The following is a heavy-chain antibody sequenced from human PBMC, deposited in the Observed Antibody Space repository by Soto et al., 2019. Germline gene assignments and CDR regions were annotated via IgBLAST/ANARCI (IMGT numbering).Heavy chain of an antibody. CDR3: ARHVVAGPEWFDP. J-gene: IGHJ5*02. CDR2: ISPYNGNT. V-gene: IGHV1-18*01. D-gene: IGHD6-19*01. Sequence: ASVKVSCKASGYTFTNYGISWVRQAPGQGLEWMGWISPYNGNTNYAQKLQGRVTMTRDTSTSTAYMELMSLRSDDTAVYYCARHVVAGPEWFDPWGQGTLVTVSS. CDR1: GYTFTNYG.